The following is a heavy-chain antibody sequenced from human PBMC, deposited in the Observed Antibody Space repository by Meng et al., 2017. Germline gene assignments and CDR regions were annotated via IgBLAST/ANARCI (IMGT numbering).Heavy chain of an antibody. CDR1: GFTFSSYS. D-gene: IGHD2-15*01. Sequence: GESLKISCAASGFTFSSYSMNWVRQAPGKGLEWVSSISSNSSYIYYADSVKGRFTISRDNTKNSLYLQMNSLRAEDTAVYYCARGSGGYWGQGTLVTVSS. CDR2: ISSNSSYI. J-gene: IGHJ4*02. CDR3: ARGSGGY. V-gene: IGHV3-21*01.